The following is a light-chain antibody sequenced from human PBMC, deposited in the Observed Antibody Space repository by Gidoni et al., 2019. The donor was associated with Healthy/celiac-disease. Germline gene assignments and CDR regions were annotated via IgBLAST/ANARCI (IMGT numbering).Light chain of an antibody. J-gene: IGKJ1*01. Sequence: IQMTQSPSSLSASVGDRVTITCRASQGIRNDIGWYQQKPGKAPKLLIYAASSLQSGVPSRCSGRGAGADFTLTISSLQPEDFATYYCLQDYNYPWTFGQGTKVEIK. V-gene: IGKV1-6*01. CDR2: AAS. CDR3: LQDYNYPWT. CDR1: QGIRND.